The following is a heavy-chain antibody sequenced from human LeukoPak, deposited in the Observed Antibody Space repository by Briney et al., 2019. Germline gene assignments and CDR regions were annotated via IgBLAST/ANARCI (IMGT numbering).Heavy chain of an antibody. D-gene: IGHD2-2*01. Sequence: ASVKVSCKASGYTFTSYGISWVRQAPGQGLEWMGWISAYNGNTNYAQKLQGRVTMTTDTSTTTAYMELRRLRSDDTAVYYCARGLRDFPAFDSWGQGTLVTVSS. CDR3: ARGLRDFPAFDS. J-gene: IGHJ4*02. CDR2: ISAYNGNT. V-gene: IGHV1-18*01. CDR1: GYTFTSYG.